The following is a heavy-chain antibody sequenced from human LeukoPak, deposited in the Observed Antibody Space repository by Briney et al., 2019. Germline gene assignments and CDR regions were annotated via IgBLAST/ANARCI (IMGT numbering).Heavy chain of an antibody. CDR1: GGTFSSYA. Sequence: SVKVSCKAFGGTFSSYAISWVRQAPGQGLEWMGGSIPIFDTTNYAQKFQGRVTITADESTSTAYMELSSLRSEDTAVYYCARYPLGIVGATSLSEFDYWGQGTLVTVSS. CDR3: ARYPLGIVGATSLSEFDY. V-gene: IGHV1-69*13. CDR2: SIPIFDTT. J-gene: IGHJ4*02. D-gene: IGHD1-26*01.